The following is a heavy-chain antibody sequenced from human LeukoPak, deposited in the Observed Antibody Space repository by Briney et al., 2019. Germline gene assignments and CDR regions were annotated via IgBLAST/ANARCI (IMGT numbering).Heavy chain of an antibody. J-gene: IGHJ3*02. CDR3: ARDPNSSWYLDI. Sequence: GRSLRLSCAASGFTFSSYAMHWVRQAPGKGLEWVAVISYDGSNKYYADSVKGRFTISRDNSKDTLYLQMNSLRAEDTAVYYCARDPNSSWYLDIWGQGTMVTVSS. V-gene: IGHV3-30*04. D-gene: IGHD6-13*01. CDR1: GFTFSSYA. CDR2: ISYDGSNK.